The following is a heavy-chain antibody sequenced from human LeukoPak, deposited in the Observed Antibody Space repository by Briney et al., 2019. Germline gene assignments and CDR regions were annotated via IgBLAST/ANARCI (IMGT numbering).Heavy chain of an antibody. V-gene: IGHV4-59*01. J-gene: IGHJ6*04. CDR3: ARDSVPAAVTYYYYGMDV. CDR2: IYYSGST. CDR1: GGSISSYY. Sequence: SETLSLTCTVSGGSISSYYWSWIQQPPGKGLEWIGYIYYSGSTNYNPSLKSRVTISVDTSKNQFSLKLSSVTAADTAVYYCARDSVPAAVTYYYYGMDVWGKGTTVTVSS. D-gene: IGHD2-2*01.